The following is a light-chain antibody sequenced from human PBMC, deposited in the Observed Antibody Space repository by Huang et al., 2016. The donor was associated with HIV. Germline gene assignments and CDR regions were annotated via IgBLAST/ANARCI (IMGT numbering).Light chain of an antibody. CDR2: GAS. CDR3: QQYSKWPPNT. V-gene: IGKV3-15*01. J-gene: IGKJ2*01. Sequence: EIVMTQSPATLSLSPWERATLSCRASQSVTSKLAWYQQKPGQAPRLLIYGASTRATGVPGRFSGSGSGTEFTLTISSLQSEDFAVYYCQQYSKWPPNTFGQGTKLESK. CDR1: QSVTSK.